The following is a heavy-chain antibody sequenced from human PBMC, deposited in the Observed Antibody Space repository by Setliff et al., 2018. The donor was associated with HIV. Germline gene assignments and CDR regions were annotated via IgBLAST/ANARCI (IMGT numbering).Heavy chain of an antibody. D-gene: IGHD2-15*01. Sequence: PSETLSLTCAVSGGSISSTNWWSWVRQPPGKGLEWIGEIFHSGSTNYNPSLKSRVTISVDKSKNQFSLKLNSVTAADTAVYYCARDSRYCSGGSCYGYFDFWGQGTQVTSPQ. CDR1: GGSISSTNW. V-gene: IGHV4-4*02. CDR3: ARDSRYCSGGSCYGYFDF. J-gene: IGHJ4*02. CDR2: IFHSGST.